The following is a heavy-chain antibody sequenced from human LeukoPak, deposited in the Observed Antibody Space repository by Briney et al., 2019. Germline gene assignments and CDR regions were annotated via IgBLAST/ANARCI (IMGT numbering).Heavy chain of an antibody. D-gene: IGHD4-17*01. CDR3: AGDRSPNTVTTSGY. CDR2: INPNSGGT. Sequence: ASVKVSCKASGYTFTGYYMHWVRQAPGQGLEWMGWINPNSGGTNYAQKFQGRVTMTRDTSISTAYMELSRLRSDDTAVYYCAGDRSPNTVTTSGYWGQGTLVTVSS. J-gene: IGHJ4*02. V-gene: IGHV1-2*02. CDR1: GYTFTGYY.